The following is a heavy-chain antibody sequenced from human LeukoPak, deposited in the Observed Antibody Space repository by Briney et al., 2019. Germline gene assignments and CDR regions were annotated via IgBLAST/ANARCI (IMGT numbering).Heavy chain of an antibody. CDR2: INHSGST. CDR3: ARGLGSGSRLIP. CDR1: GGSFSGYY. Sequence: SETLSLTCAVYGGSFSGYYWSWIRQPPGKGLEWIGEINHSGSTNYNPSLKSRVTISVDTSKNQFSLKLSSVTAADTAVYYCARGLGSGSRLIPWGQGTTVTVSS. J-gene: IGHJ6*02. D-gene: IGHD1-26*01. V-gene: IGHV4-34*01.